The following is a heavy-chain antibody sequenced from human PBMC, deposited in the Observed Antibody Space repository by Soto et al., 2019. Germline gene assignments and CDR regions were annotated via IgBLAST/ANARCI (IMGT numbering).Heavy chain of an antibody. J-gene: IGHJ4*02. CDR1: GFTVSSKS. D-gene: IGHD5-12*01. CDR3: ARGPDSGYGYFDY. CDR2: IYSGDNT. Sequence: GGSLRLSCAASGFTVSSKSMTWVRQAPGKGLEWVSLIYSGDNTYYADSVKGRFTISRDNSKNTLYLQMNSLRAEDTAVYYCARGPDSGYGYFDYWGQGALVTVSS. V-gene: IGHV3-66*01.